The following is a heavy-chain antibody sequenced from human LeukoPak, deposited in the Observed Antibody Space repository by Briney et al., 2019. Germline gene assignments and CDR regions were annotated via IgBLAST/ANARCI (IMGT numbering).Heavy chain of an antibody. Sequence: ASVKVSCKASGYTFTSYGISWVRQAPGQGLEWMGWISAYNGNTNYAQKLQGRVTMTTDTSTSTAYMELRSLRSDDTAVYSCARANYDLWSGYYRGGDWFDPWGQGTLVTISS. J-gene: IGHJ5*02. D-gene: IGHD3-3*01. V-gene: IGHV1-18*01. CDR3: ARANYDLWSGYYRGGDWFDP. CDR1: GYTFTSYG. CDR2: ISAYNGNT.